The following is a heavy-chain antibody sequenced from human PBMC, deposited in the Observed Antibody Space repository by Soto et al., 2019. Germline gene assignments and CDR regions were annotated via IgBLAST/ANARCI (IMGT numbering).Heavy chain of an antibody. Sequence: GASVKVSCKASGGTFSSYAISWVRQAPGQGLEWMGGIIPIFGTANYAQKFQGRVTITADESTSTAYMELSSLRSEDTAVYYCARDPASSGYYGAFDIWGQGTMVTVSS. CDR1: GGTFSSYA. CDR3: ARDPASSGYYGAFDI. CDR2: IIPIFGTA. V-gene: IGHV1-69*13. J-gene: IGHJ3*02. D-gene: IGHD3-22*01.